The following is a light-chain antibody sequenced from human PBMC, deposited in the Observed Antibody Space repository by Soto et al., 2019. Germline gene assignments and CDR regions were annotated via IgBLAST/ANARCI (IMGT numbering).Light chain of an antibody. J-gene: IGLJ3*02. CDR2: SNN. Sequence: QSVLTQPPSVSGVPGQRVTMSCTGSSSNTGAGYDVHWYQQLPGTAPKLLIYSNNNRPSGVPDRFSGSKSGTSASLAITGLQAEDEADYYCQSFDSSLSGWVFGGGTKLTVL. CDR1: SSNTGAGYD. V-gene: IGLV1-40*01. CDR3: QSFDSSLSGWV.